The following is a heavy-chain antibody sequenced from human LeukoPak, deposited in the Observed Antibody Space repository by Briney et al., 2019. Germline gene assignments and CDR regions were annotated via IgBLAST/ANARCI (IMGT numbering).Heavy chain of an antibody. CDR2: ISYDGSNK. D-gene: IGHD3-10*01. Sequence: GGSLRLSCAASGFTFSSYGMHWVRQAPGKGLEWVAVISYDGSNKYYADSVKGRFTISRDNSKNTLYLQMNSLRAEDTAVYYCAKGKYEDGSGSYDYWGQGTLVTVSS. CDR1: GFTFSSYG. CDR3: AKGKYEDGSGSYDY. J-gene: IGHJ4*02. V-gene: IGHV3-30*18.